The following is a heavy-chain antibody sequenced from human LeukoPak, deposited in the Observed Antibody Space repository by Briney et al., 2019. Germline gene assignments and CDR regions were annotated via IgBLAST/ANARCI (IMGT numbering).Heavy chain of an antibody. V-gene: IGHV3-64*01. J-gene: IGHJ4*02. CDR1: GFTFSSYA. Sequence: PGGSLRLSCAASGFTFSSYAMHWVRQAPGKGLEYVSAISSNGGSTYYANSVKGRFTISRDNSKNTLYLQMGSLRAEDMAVYYCAREGDAFSSGPPDYWGQGTLVTVSS. CDR3: AREGDAFSSGPPDY. CDR2: ISSNGGST. D-gene: IGHD6-19*01.